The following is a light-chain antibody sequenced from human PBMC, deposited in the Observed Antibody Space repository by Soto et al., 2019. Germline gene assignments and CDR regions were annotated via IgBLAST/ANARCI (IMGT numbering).Light chain of an antibody. CDR2: GAS. V-gene: IGKV3-15*01. Sequence: EIVMTQSPGTLSVSPGERATLSCRASESVDRYLAWYQQKPGQAPRLLIYGASTRATGVPARFSGSGPGTDVTLPISSLQSEDFAVSFCQQCSEWPLITFGQGTRLEAK. J-gene: IGKJ5*01. CDR3: QQCSEWPLIT. CDR1: ESVDRY.